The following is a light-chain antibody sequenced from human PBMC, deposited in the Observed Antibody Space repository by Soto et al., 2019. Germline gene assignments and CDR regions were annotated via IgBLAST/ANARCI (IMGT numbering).Light chain of an antibody. J-gene: IGKJ1*01. CDR1: QSISDT. CDR3: QQRRT. Sequence: EIVLTQSPGTLSLSPGERATLSCRASQSISDTLAWYQQKPGQAPRLLIYDASNRATGIPARFSGSGSGTDFTLTISSLEPEDFAVYYCQQRRTFGQGTKVDIK. CDR2: DAS. V-gene: IGKV3-11*01.